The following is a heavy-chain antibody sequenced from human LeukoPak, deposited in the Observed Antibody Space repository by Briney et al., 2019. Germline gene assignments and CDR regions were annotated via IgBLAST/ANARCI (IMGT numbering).Heavy chain of an antibody. J-gene: IGHJ4*02. Sequence: GGSLRLSCAASGFTFSSYGMHWVRQAPGKGLEWVAVMLYDGSNKYYADSVKGRFTISRDNSKNTLYLQMNSLRAEDTAVYYCAKGFRYSSGWFYFDYWGQGTLVTVSS. D-gene: IGHD6-19*01. V-gene: IGHV3-30*18. CDR2: MLYDGSNK. CDR1: GFTFSSYG. CDR3: AKGFRYSSGWFYFDY.